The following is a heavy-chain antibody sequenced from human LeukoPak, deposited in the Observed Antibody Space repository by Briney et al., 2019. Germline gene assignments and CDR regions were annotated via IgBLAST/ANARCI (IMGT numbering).Heavy chain of an antibody. J-gene: IGHJ5*02. CDR3: ARGRYDFWSGYFKYNWFDP. V-gene: IGHV1-8*01. CDR2: MNPNSGNT. D-gene: IGHD3-3*01. CDR1: GYTFTSYD. Sequence: GASVEVSCKASGYTFTSYDINWVRQATGQGLEWMGWMNPNSGNTGYAQKFQGRVTMTRNTSISTAYMEPSSLRSEDTAVYYCARGRYDFWSGYFKYNWFDPWGQGTLVTVSS.